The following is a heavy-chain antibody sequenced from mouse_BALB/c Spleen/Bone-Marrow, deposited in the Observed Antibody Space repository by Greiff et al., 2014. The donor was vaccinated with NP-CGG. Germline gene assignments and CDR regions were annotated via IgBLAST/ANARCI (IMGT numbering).Heavy chain of an antibody. D-gene: IGHD2-4*01. V-gene: IGHV1-81*01. CDR1: GYTFTDYV. CDR2: IYPGSGST. CDR3: ARYYDYDWYFDV. Sequence: QVQLQQSGPELVKPGASVKMSCKASGYTFTDYVISWVKQRTGQSLEWIGEIYPGSGSTYYNEKFKGKATMTADKSSNTAYMRLSSLTSEDSAVYFCARYYDYDWYFDVWGPGTTVTVSS. J-gene: IGHJ1*01.